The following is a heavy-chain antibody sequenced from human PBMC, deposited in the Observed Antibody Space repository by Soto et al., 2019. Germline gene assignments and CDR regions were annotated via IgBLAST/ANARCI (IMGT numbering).Heavy chain of an antibody. V-gene: IGHV3-23*01. Sequence: EVQLLESGEALYNLGGPLDSPCPALGSPLITNALSWSPQPQGRGLEWVSAISGSGTGTYYADSVKGRFTVSRDNSKNTLYLQMNSLRAEDTAVYYCAKRGSVAYVDYWGQGTLVTVSS. J-gene: IGHJ4*02. CDR2: ISGSGTGT. CDR1: GSPLITNA. CDR3: AKRGSVAYVDY. D-gene: IGHD2-15*01.